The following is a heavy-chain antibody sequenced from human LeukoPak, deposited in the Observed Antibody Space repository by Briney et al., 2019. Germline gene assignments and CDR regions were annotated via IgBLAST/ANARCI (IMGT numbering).Heavy chain of an antibody. J-gene: IGHJ3*02. D-gene: IGHD3-9*01. CDR3: ARDRETYYDILTGYYTLGDAFDI. CDR1: GFTFSTYW. Sequence: GGSLRLSCAASGFTFSTYWMHWVRQAPGKGLVWVSRINRDGSSTSYADSVKGRFTISRDTAKDTLYLQMNSLGAEDPAVYYCARDRETYYDILTGYYTLGDAFDIWGQGTMVTVSS. CDR2: INRDGSST. V-gene: IGHV3-74*01.